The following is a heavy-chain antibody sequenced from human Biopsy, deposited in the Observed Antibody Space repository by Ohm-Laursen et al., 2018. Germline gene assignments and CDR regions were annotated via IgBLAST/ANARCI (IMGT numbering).Heavy chain of an antibody. Sequence: GSLRLSCAAPGFTFSDYAMSWVRQAPGKGLEWVAGIYGGGFGTYYADSVKGRFSISRDNSENTLYLHMNSLRAEDTAVYFCAKFEGDPTPSYYFDYWGQGTLVTVSS. D-gene: IGHD3-10*01. V-gene: IGHV3-23*01. CDR1: GFTFSDYA. J-gene: IGHJ4*02. CDR2: IYGGGFGT. CDR3: AKFEGDPTPSYYFDY.